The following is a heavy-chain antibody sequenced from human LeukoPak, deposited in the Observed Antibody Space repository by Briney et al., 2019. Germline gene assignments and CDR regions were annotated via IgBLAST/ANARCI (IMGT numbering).Heavy chain of an antibody. J-gene: IGHJ4*02. CDR3: ARRGGSSGWYRAPPSNYFDY. CDR1: GFTFSTYG. CDR2: ISSSGSTI. D-gene: IGHD6-19*01. V-gene: IGHV3-48*01. Sequence: QPGRSLRLSCAASGFTFSTYGMHWVRQAPGKGLEWVSYISSSGSTIYYADSVKGRFTISRDNAKNSLYLQMNSLRAEDTAVYYCARRGGSSGWYRAPPSNYFDYWGQGTLVTVSS.